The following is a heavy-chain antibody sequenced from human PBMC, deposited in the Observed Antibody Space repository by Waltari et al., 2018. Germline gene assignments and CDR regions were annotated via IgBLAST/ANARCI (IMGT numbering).Heavy chain of an antibody. CDR3: ATYLRSSGSYSLIY. V-gene: IGHV1-2*02. D-gene: IGHD1-26*01. CDR2: MNPNSGGT. CDR1: GSTFTDYY. Sequence: QVQLVQSGAEVHQPGASVKVSCQASGSTFTDYYMPWVRQAPGQGLEWVGWMNPNSGGTNYAQKFQGRVTLTRDTSITTAYMELSSLRSDDTAVYYCATYLRSSGSYSLIYWGQGTLVTVSS. J-gene: IGHJ4*02.